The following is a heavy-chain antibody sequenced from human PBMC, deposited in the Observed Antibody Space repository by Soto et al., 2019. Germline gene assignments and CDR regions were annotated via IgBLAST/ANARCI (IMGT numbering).Heavy chain of an antibody. CDR3: AREGRLGSGFDY. CDR2: ISYDGSNK. Sequence: QVQVVESGGGVVQPGRSLRLSCAASGFTFSSYAIHWVRQAPGKGLEWVAVISYDGSNKYYADSVKGRFTISRDNSKNTLYLQMNSLRVEDTAVDYCAREGRLGSGFDYWGQGTLVTVSS. CDR1: GFTFSSYA. J-gene: IGHJ4*02. D-gene: IGHD6-25*01. V-gene: IGHV3-30-3*01.